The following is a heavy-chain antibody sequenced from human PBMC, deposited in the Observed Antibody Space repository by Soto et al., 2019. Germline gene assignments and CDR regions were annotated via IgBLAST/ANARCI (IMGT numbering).Heavy chain of an antibody. D-gene: IGHD1-7*01. CDR3: ARGRTRALDY. V-gene: IGHV1-18*01. CDR2: ISTYNGSP. J-gene: IGHJ4*02. Sequence: QIQLVQSGAEVKKPGASVKVSCKASGYIFTSQGISWVRQAPGQGLEWMGWISTYNGSPNYAQKLQGRVTMTTNTSTTTAFLELRSLTSDVTAVYYCARGRTRALDYWGQGTPVIVSS. CDR1: GYIFTSQG.